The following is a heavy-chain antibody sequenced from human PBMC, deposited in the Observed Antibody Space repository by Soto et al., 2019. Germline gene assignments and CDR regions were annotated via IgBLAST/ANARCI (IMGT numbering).Heavy chain of an antibody. CDR2: ITPIYPTT. CDR3: ARIPRYSFPTSDDLDS. V-gene: IGHV1-69*15. CDR1: GGTFYTYT. J-gene: IGHJ4*02. D-gene: IGHD5-18*01. Sequence: VKVSCKASGGTFYTYTFSWVRQAPGQGLEWMGSITPIYPTTNYAEKFQGRLTVTADGSTNTAYMELNSLTSEDTAVYYCARIPRYSFPTSDDLDSWGQGTLVTVSS.